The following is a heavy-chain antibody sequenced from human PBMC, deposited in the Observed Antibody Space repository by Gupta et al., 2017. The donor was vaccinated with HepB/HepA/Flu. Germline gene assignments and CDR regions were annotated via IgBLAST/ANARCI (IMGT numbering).Heavy chain of an antibody. V-gene: IGHV3-72*01. CDR2: SKNKVNSYTT. CDR1: GFTFSDHY. CDR3: ARVERYCSSTSCYSNYYFGMDV. J-gene: IGHJ6*02. Sequence: EVQLVESGGGLVQPGGSLRLSCAASGFTFSDHYMDWVRQAPGKGLEWVGRSKNKVNSYTTEYAASVKGRFTISRDDSKNSLYLQMNSLKTEDTAVYYCARVERYCSSTSCYSNYYFGMDVWGLGTTVTVSS. D-gene: IGHD2-2*01.